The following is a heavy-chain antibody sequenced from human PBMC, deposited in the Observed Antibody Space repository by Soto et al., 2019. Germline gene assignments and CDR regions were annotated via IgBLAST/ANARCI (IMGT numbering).Heavy chain of an antibody. CDR2: IYRTGST. J-gene: IGHJ4*02. D-gene: IGHD1-7*01. CDR3: ASRDPGTSVDY. CDR1: GGSFTSNNW. V-gene: IGHV4-4*02. Sequence: SETLSLTCAVSGGSFTSNNWWTWVRQPPGQGLEWIGEIYRTGSTNYDPSLKSRVTITLDKSENQFSLKVTSLTAADTAVYYCASRDPGTSVDYWGQGTLVTVSS.